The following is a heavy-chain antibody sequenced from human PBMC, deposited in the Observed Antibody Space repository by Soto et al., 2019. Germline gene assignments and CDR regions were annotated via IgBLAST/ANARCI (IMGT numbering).Heavy chain of an antibody. D-gene: IGHD4-4*01. CDR1: GYTFTSYV. J-gene: IGHJ6*03. CDR2: ISAYNDYT. Sequence: QVQLVQSGAEVKEPGASVKVSCKTSGYTFTSYVISWVRQAPGQGLEWMGWISAYNDYTDYAQKLQGRVTMTTDTSTSTAYMELRSLRSDDTAVYYCARGTTVTTPYYYMDVWGKGTPVTVSS. CDR3: ARGTTVTTPYYYMDV. V-gene: IGHV1-18*01.